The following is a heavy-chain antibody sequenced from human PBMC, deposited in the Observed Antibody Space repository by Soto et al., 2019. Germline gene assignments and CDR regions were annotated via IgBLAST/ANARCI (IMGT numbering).Heavy chain of an antibody. Sequence: SETLSLTCAVSGYSISSGNYWAWIRQPPGRGLEWIGSLYHIGSTHYNTSLKSRVTISVDTSKNHFSLELSSVTAAGTAIYYCRSSTSCYDESCVDVWGQGTMVTVSS. J-gene: IGHJ6*02. CDR1: GYSISSGNY. CDR2: LYHIGST. V-gene: IGHV4-38-2*01. CDR3: RSSTSCYDESCVDV. D-gene: IGHD2-2*01.